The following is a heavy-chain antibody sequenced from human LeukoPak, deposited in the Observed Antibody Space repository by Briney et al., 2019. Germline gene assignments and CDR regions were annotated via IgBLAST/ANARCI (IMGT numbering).Heavy chain of an antibody. Sequence: GGSLRLSCAASGFTFSSYAMSWVRQAPGKGLEWVSAISGSGGSTYYADSVKGRFTISRDNPKNTLYLQMNSLRAEDTAVYYCAKDQRPLFWSGYQGGSDYWGQGTLVTVSS. D-gene: IGHD3-3*01. J-gene: IGHJ4*02. V-gene: IGHV3-23*01. CDR1: GFTFSSYA. CDR2: ISGSGGST. CDR3: AKDQRPLFWSGYQGGSDY.